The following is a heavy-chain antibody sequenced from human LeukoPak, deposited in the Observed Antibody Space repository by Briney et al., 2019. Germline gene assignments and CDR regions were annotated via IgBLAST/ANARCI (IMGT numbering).Heavy chain of an antibody. Sequence: SQTLSLTCTVSGGSISSGGYYWSWIRQPAGKGLEWIGRIYTSGSTNYNPSLKSRVTISVDTSKNQFSLKLSSVTAADTAVYYCARVGATKIPWGLYYYYMDVWGKGTTVTVSS. CDR2: IYTSGST. J-gene: IGHJ6*03. CDR3: ARVGATKIPWGLYYYYMDV. V-gene: IGHV4-61*02. D-gene: IGHD1-26*01. CDR1: GGSISSGGYY.